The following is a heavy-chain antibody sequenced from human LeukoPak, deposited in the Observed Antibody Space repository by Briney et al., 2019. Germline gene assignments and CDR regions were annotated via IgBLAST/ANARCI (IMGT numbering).Heavy chain of an antibody. Sequence: ASVKVSCKASGYTFTRYYMHWVRQAPGQGLEWMGWINPNSGGTNYAQKFQGRVTMTRDTSISTAYMELSRLRSDDTAVYYCARDLGSTSCYNCYYYYMDVWGKGTTVTVSS. CDR3: ARDLGSTSCYNCYYYYMDV. CDR1: GYTFTRYY. CDR2: INPNSGGT. V-gene: IGHV1-2*02. J-gene: IGHJ6*03. D-gene: IGHD2-2*02.